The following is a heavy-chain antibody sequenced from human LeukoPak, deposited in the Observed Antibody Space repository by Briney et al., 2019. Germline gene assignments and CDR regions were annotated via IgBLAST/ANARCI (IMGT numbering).Heavy chain of an antibody. CDR3: ARPDYDSSGYPRVFDY. Sequence: GESLKISCKGSGYSFTSYWIGWVRQVPGKGLEWMGIIYPGDSDTRYSPSFQGQVTISADKSISTAYLQWSSLKASDTAMNYCARPDYDSSGYPRVFDYWGQGTLVTVSS. CDR1: GYSFTSYW. D-gene: IGHD3-22*01. J-gene: IGHJ4*02. CDR2: IYPGDSDT. V-gene: IGHV5-51*01.